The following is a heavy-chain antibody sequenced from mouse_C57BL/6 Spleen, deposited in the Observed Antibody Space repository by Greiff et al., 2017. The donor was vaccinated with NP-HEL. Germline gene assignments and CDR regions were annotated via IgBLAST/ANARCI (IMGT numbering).Heavy chain of an antibody. CDR2: IYPGDGDT. CDR1: GYAFSSYW. D-gene: IGHD1-3*01. J-gene: IGHJ4*01. V-gene: IGHV1-80*01. CDR3: AQWGDVAMDY. Sequence: QVQLKESGAELVKPGASVKISCKASGYAFSSYWMNWVKQRPGKGLEWIGQIYPGDGDTNYNGKFKGKATLTADKSSSTAYMQLISLTSEDSAVYFCAQWGDVAMDYWGQGTSVTVSS.